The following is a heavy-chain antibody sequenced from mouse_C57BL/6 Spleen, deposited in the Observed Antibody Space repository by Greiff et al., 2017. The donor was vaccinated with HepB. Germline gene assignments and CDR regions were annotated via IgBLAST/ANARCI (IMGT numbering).Heavy chain of an antibody. J-gene: IGHJ2*01. D-gene: IGHD1-1*01. Sequence: EVHLVESGGGLVKPGGSLKLSCAASGFTFSSYAMSWVRQTPEKRLEWVATISDGGSYTYYPDNVKGRFTISRDNAKNNLYLQMSHLKSEDTAMYYCAREITTVVALGDFDYWGQGTTLTVSS. CDR1: GFTFSSYA. CDR2: ISDGGSYT. V-gene: IGHV5-4*01. CDR3: AREITTVVALGDFDY.